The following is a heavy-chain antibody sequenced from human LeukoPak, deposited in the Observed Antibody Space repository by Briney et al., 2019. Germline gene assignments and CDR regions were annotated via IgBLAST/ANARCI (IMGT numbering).Heavy chain of an antibody. V-gene: IGHV4-30-4*08. D-gene: IGHD3-10*01. CDR2: IYYSGST. CDR1: GGSISSSSYY. Sequence: PSETLSLTCTVSGGSISSSSYYWGWIRQPPGKGLEWIGYIYYSGSTYYNPSLNSRVTISVDTSKNQFSLKLTSVTAADTAVYYCYGSGIWGQGTLVTVSS. CDR3: YGSGI. J-gene: IGHJ4*02.